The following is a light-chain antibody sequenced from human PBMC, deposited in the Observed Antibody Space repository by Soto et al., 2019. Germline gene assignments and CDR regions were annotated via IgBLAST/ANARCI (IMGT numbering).Light chain of an antibody. CDR1: QSISSW. CDR3: QQYNSYSPYT. V-gene: IGKV1-5*03. CDR2: KAS. Sequence: EIQLTQSPSTLSASVGDRVTITCRASQSISSWLAWYQQKPGKAPKLLIYKASSLESGVTSRFSGSGSGTEFTLTISSLQPDDFATYYCQQYNSYSPYTFGQGTKLEIK. J-gene: IGKJ2*01.